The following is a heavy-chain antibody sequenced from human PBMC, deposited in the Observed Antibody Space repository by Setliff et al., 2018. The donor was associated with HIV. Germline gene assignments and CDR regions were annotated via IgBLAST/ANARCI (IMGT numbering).Heavy chain of an antibody. Sequence: PGGSLRLSCATSGFTFSFYSMNWVRQAPGEGLEWVSSISSSGNYIYYADSVKGRFTISRDNAKNSLYLQMTTLRAEDTAVYFCASVDTTLVLPPYWGQGTLVTVS. V-gene: IGHV3-21*01. D-gene: IGHD5-18*01. CDR1: GFTFSFYS. CDR3: ASVDTTLVLPPY. J-gene: IGHJ4*02. CDR2: ISSSGNYI.